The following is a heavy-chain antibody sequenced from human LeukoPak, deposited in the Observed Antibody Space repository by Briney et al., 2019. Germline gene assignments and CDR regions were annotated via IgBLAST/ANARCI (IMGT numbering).Heavy chain of an antibody. CDR3: ARGYYGSVTYYNAEKHGMDV. CDR1: GFTFSDYY. J-gene: IGHJ6*02. Sequence: GGSLRLSCAASGFTFSDYYMSWIRQAPGKGLEWISYISLSGDSRHYADAVKGRFTISRDNAKNSLYLEIHTLRAEDTATYYCARGYYGSVTYYNAEKHGMDVWGQGTTVTVSS. D-gene: IGHD3-10*01. V-gene: IGHV3-11*01. CDR2: ISLSGDSR.